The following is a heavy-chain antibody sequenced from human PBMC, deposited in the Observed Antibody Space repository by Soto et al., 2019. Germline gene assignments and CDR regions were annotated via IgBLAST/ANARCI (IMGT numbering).Heavy chain of an antibody. CDR3: ARDMTRTVVPYFDF. J-gene: IGHJ4*02. Sequence: SVKVSCKASGGTFSNYVVNWVRQAPGQGLEWMGRIIPISGAANYAQKFQGRVTITADKSTSTSYTELSSLRSEDTAVYYCARDMTRTVVPYFDFWGQGTLVTVSS. CDR1: GGTFSNYV. V-gene: IGHV1-69*06. D-gene: IGHD1-7*01. CDR2: IIPISGAA.